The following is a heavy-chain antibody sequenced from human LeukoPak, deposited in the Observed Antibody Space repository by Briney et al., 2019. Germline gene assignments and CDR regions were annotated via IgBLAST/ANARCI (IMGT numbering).Heavy chain of an antibody. J-gene: IGHJ4*02. CDR1: GFTFSSYA. CDR3: AREGEAAGLPGYFDY. Sequence: PGGSLRLSCAASGFTFSSYAMSWVRQAPGKGLEWVSVISHSGGSTYYADSVKGRFTISRDNSKNTLYLQMNSLRAEDTAVYYCAREGEAAGLPGYFDYWGQGTLVTVSS. D-gene: IGHD6-13*01. CDR2: ISHSGGST. V-gene: IGHV3-23*01.